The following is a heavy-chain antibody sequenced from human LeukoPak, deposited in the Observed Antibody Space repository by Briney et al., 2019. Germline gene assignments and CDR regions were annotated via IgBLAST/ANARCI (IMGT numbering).Heavy chain of an antibody. D-gene: IGHD3-22*01. CDR1: GGSISSGGYY. Sequence: SQTLSLTCTVSGGSISSGGYYWSWIRQHPGKGLEWIGYIYYSGSTYYNPSLKSRVTISVDTSKNQFSLKLSSVTAADTAVYYCARSPPYYDSSGYYLGYYYGMDVWGQGTTVTVSS. CDR2: IYYSGST. V-gene: IGHV4-31*03. CDR3: ARSPPYYDSSGYYLGYYYGMDV. J-gene: IGHJ6*02.